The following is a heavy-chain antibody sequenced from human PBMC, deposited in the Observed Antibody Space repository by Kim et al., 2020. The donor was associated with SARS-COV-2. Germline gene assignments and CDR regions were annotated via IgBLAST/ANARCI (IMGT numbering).Heavy chain of an antibody. D-gene: IGHD2-2*01. CDR2: IYPGNSDT. V-gene: IGHV5-51*01. CDR3: ARQDGYALYYFDF. Sequence: GESLKISCKGSGYTFSTYWIAWLRQMPGKGREWMGIIYPGNSDTKYSPTFQGQVTISADTSISTAYLQWSSVKASDTAIYFCARQDGYALYYFDFWGQGTLVTVSS. J-gene: IGHJ4*02. CDR1: GYTFSTYW.